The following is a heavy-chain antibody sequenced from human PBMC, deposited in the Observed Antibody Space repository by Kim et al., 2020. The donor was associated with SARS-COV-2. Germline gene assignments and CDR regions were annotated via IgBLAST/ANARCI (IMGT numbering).Heavy chain of an antibody. D-gene: IGHD6-19*01. Sequence: SETLSLTCTVSGGSISSYYWSWIRQPPGKGLEWIGYIYYSGSTNYNPSLKSRVTISVDTSKNQFSLKLSSVTAADTAVYYCARDNLPYSSDLYTDDYYY. J-gene: IGHJ6*01. CDR3: ARDNLPYSSDLYTDDYYY. CDR1: GGSISSYY. V-gene: IGHV4-59*13. CDR2: IYYSGST.